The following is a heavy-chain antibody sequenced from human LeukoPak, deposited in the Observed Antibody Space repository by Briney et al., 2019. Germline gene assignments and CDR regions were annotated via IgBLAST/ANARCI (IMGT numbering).Heavy chain of an antibody. CDR1: GFTFSSYA. J-gene: IGHJ3*02. V-gene: IGHV3-23*01. Sequence: GSLRLSCAASGFTFSSYAMSWVRQAPGKGLGWVSAISGSGGSTYYADSVKGRFTMFRDNSKNTLYLQMNSLRAEDTALYYCAKDIFPGQWLVDRAFDIWGQGTMVTVSS. D-gene: IGHD6-19*01. CDR2: ISGSGGST. CDR3: AKDIFPGQWLVDRAFDI.